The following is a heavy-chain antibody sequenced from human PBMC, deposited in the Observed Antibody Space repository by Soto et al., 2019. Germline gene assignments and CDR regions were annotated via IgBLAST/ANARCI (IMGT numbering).Heavy chain of an antibody. CDR1: GGSISSSSYY. CDR3: ARHPPAFSISDH. V-gene: IGHV4-39*01. Sequence: QLQLQESGPGLVKPSETLSLTCTVSGGSISSSSYYWGWIRQPPGKGLEWIGSIYYSGSTYYNPSLKRRVHISVDTSKNQFSLKLSSVPAADTAVYYCARHPPAFSISDHWGQGTLVTVPS. J-gene: IGHJ4*02. D-gene: IGHD3-16*01. CDR2: IYYSGST.